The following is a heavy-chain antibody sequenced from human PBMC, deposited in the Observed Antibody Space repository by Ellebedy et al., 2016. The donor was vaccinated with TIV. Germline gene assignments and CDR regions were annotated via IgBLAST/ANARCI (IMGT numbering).Heavy chain of an antibody. V-gene: IGHV5-51*01. Sequence: GESLKISCQVFGYSFTSYWVGWVRQMPGKGLEWMGIILPANSDIRYRPSFESQVTISADKSISTAYLQWSSLKASDTAIYYCARTSGYSGNWGLDLWGQGTLVTVSS. J-gene: IGHJ5*02. CDR2: ILPANSDI. CDR1: GYSFTSYW. CDR3: ARTSGYSGNWGLDL. D-gene: IGHD6-13*01.